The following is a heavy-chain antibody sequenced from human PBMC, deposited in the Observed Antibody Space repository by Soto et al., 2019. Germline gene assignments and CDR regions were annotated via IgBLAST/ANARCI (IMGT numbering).Heavy chain of an antibody. Sequence: GTSVQVSGKASGGTISSYAISWVRQANGKGLEWMGGIIPIFGTANYAQKFQGRVTITADESTSTAYMELSSLRSEDTAVYYFAIVTSYYYDSSGFNWFDPWGQGPLGTSPQ. CDR2: IIPIFGTA. D-gene: IGHD3-22*01. CDR3: AIVTSYYYDSSGFNWFDP. CDR1: GGTISSYA. J-gene: IGHJ5*02. V-gene: IGHV1-69*13.